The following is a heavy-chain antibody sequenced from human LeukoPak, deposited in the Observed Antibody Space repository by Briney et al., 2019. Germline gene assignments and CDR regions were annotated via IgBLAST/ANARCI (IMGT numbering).Heavy chain of an antibody. CDR3: ARCFVGYYYYGMDV. J-gene: IGHJ6*02. CDR2: NYSGDST. V-gene: IGHV3-53*01. CDR1: GFTVSDNY. D-gene: IGHD2-21*01. Sequence: PGGSLRLSCAASGFTVSDNYMSWVRQAPGKGLEWVSVNYSGDSTYYADSVKGRYTISRDNSKNTLYLQMNSLRAEDTAVYYCARCFVGYYYYGMDVWGQGTTVTVSS.